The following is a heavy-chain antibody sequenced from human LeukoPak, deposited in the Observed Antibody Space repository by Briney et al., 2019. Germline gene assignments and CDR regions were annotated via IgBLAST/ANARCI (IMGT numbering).Heavy chain of an antibody. J-gene: IGHJ4*02. CDR1: GFTFDDYA. D-gene: IGHD1-26*01. CDR2: VSWNSGII. V-gene: IGHV3-9*01. Sequence: GGSLRLSCAASGFTFDDYAMHWVRQAPGKGLEWVSGVSWNSGIIDYADSVKGRFTISRDNAKNSLYLQMSGLGAEDTALYYCAKDVGPTPRYFFDYWGQGTLVTVSS. CDR3: AKDVGPTPRYFFDY.